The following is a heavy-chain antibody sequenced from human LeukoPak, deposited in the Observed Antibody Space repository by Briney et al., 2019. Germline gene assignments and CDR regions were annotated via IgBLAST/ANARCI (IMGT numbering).Heavy chain of an antibody. D-gene: IGHD3-10*01. V-gene: IGHV3-23*01. J-gene: IGHJ4*02. CDR1: GFTFSSYA. Sequence: GGSLRLSCAASGFTFSSYAMSWVRQAPGNRLERVSAISGSGGSTYYADSVKGRFTISRDNSKNTLYLQMNGLRAEDTAVYYCAKDIYGSGSYYPGYFDYWGQGTLVTVSS. CDR2: ISGSGGST. CDR3: AKDIYGSGSYYPGYFDY.